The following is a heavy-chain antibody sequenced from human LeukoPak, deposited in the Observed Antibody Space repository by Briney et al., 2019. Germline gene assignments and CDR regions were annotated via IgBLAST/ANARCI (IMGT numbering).Heavy chain of an antibody. V-gene: IGHV3-7*01. Sequence: GGSLRLSCAASGFIFGNYWMGWVRQAPGKGLEWVAYIKQDGSEKYYVDSVKGRFTISRDNAKNSLYLQMTSLRAEDTAVYYCARDLSAYQLAIERPPIDYWGQGTLVTVSS. CDR3: ARDLSAYQLAIERPPIDY. D-gene: IGHD2-2*01. J-gene: IGHJ4*02. CDR2: IKQDGSEK. CDR1: GFIFGNYW.